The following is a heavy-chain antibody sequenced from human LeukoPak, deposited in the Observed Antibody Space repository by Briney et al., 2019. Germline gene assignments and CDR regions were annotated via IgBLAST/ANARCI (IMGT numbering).Heavy chain of an antibody. V-gene: IGHV4-59*11. J-gene: IGHJ4*02. Sequence: MSSETLSLTCTVSGGSISSHYWIWIRQPPGKGLERSGYIYYSGSTNYNPSLKSRVTISVDTSKNEFSLKLSSVTAADTAVYYCARVGATYYYDSSGYYYDYWGQGTLVTVSS. CDR1: GGSISSHY. CDR3: ARVGATYYYDSSGYYYDY. CDR2: IYYSGST. D-gene: IGHD3-22*01.